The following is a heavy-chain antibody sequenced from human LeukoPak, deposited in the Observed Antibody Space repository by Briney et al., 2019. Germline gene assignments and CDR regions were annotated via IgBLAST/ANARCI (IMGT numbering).Heavy chain of an antibody. D-gene: IGHD2-21*02. V-gene: IGHV1-69*05. CDR1: GGTFSSYA. CDR3: AGRSVVVTAIRYYFDY. J-gene: IGHJ4*02. Sequence: SVKVSCKASGGTFSSYAISWVRQAPGQGLEWTGGIIPIFGTANYAQKFQGRVTITTDESTSTAYMELSSLRSEDTAVYYCAGRSVVVTAIRYYFDYWGQGTLVTVSS. CDR2: IIPIFGTA.